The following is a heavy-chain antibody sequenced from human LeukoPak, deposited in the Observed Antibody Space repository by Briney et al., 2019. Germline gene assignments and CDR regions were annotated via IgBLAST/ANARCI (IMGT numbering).Heavy chain of an antibody. CDR2: ISSSNSYI. Sequence: GGSLRLSCAASGFTFRSYSMNWVRQAPGKGLEWVSYISSSNSYIYYADSVKGRFTISRDSAKNSLYLQMNSLRAEDTAVYYCARVRSGWYEDYWGQGTLVTVSS. V-gene: IGHV3-21*01. CDR3: ARVRSGWYEDY. CDR1: GFTFRSYS. J-gene: IGHJ4*02. D-gene: IGHD6-19*01.